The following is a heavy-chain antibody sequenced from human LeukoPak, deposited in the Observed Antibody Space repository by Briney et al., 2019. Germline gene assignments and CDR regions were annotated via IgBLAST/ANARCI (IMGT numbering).Heavy chain of an antibody. J-gene: IGHJ4*02. V-gene: IGHV3-21*01. CDR2: ISSSSSYI. CDR3: ARDRIVGATALDY. CDR1: GFTFSSYS. D-gene: IGHD1-26*01. Sequence: PGGSLRLSCAASGFTFSSYSMNWVRQAPGKGLEWVSSISSSSSYIYYADSVKGRFTISRDNAKNSLCLQMNSLRAEDTAVYYCARDRIVGATALDYWGQGTLVTVSS.